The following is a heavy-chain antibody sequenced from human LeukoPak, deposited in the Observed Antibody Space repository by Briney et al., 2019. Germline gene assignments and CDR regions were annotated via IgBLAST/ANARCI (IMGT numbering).Heavy chain of an antibody. CDR2: IYYSGST. V-gene: IGHV4-39*01. Sequence: SETLSLTCTVSGGSISSSSYYWGWIRQPPGKGLEWIGSIYYSGSTYYNPSLKSRVTISVDTSKNQFSLKLSSVTAADTAVYYCASPSSGWYAWFDPWGQGTLVTVSS. CDR3: ASPSSGWYAWFDP. CDR1: GGSISSSSYY. J-gene: IGHJ5*02. D-gene: IGHD6-19*01.